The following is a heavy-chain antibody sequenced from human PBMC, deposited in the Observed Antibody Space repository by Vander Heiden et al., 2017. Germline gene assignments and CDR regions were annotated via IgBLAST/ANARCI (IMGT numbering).Heavy chain of an antibody. D-gene: IGHD3-3*01. CDR1: GWSSSGYN. Sequence: HAQLQQWGVGLLKPSETLSRTCALYGWSSSGYNWSWIRQPPGKGLEWIGEIKRSGSANCNPSLKSRVTISVDTSKNQFSLKLSSVAGADTAVYYCASRYYDFWSGYYTQIDYWGQGTLVTVSS. CDR2: IKRSGSA. J-gene: IGHJ4*02. V-gene: IGHV4-34*01. CDR3: ASRYYDFWSGYYTQIDY.